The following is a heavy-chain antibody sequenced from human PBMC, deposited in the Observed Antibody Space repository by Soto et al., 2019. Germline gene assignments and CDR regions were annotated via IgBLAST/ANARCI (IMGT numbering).Heavy chain of an antibody. CDR3: ATGDVDRAMVNYYYGMDV. CDR2: IIPIFGTA. J-gene: IGHJ6*02. Sequence: QVQLVQSGAEVKKPGSSVKVSCKASGGTFSSYAISWVRQAPGQGLEWMGGIIPIFGTANYAQKFQGRVTITADESTSTAYMELSSLRSEDTAVYYCATGDVDRAMVNYYYGMDVWGQGTTVTVSS. V-gene: IGHV1-69*12. D-gene: IGHD5-18*01. CDR1: GGTFSSYA.